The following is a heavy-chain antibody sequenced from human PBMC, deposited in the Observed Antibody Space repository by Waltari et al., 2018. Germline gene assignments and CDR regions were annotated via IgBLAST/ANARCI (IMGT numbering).Heavy chain of an antibody. CDR1: GFSFNTNV. D-gene: IGHD6-19*01. CDR3: ARGGWVDY. J-gene: IGHJ4*02. Sequence: EVQLVESGGGLVQPAGSLRLSCAVSGFSFNTNVMNWVRKAPGKGLEWVSFISSSGSTEHYADSVKGRFTISRDNAKNSLYLQMNSLRDEDTAVYYCARGGWVDYWGQGTLVTVSS. V-gene: IGHV3-48*02. CDR2: ISSSGSTE.